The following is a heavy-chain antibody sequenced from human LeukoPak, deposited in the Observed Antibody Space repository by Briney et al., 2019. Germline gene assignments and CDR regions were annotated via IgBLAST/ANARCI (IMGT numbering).Heavy chain of an antibody. CDR2: ISYDGSNK. CDR3: AKDNRCYDSSGRSISYGMDV. J-gene: IGHJ6*02. V-gene: IGHV3-30*18. Sequence: GGSLRLSCAASGFTFISYGMHWVRQPPGKGLEGVAVISYDGSNKYYADSVKGRFTISRDNSKNTLYLQMNSLRAEDTAVYYCAKDNRCYDSSGRSISYGMDVWGQGTTVTVSS. D-gene: IGHD3-22*01. CDR1: GFTFISYG.